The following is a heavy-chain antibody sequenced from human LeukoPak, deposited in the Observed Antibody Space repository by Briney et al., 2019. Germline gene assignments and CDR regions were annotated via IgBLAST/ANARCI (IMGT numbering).Heavy chain of an antibody. Sequence: SETLSLTCTVSGGSISSSSYYWGWIRQPPGKGLEWIGSIYYSGSTYYNPSLKSRVTISVDTSKNQFSLKLSSVTAADTAVYYCARDRVRWDRYYYDSSGYYGPGDGAFDIWGQGTMVTVSS. D-gene: IGHD3-22*01. CDR1: GGSISSSSYY. V-gene: IGHV4-39*07. CDR2: IYYSGST. CDR3: ARDRVRWDRYYYDSSGYYGPGDGAFDI. J-gene: IGHJ3*02.